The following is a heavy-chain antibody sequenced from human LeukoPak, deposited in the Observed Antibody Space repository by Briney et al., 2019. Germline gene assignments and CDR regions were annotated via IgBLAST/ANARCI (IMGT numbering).Heavy chain of an antibody. V-gene: IGHV1-69*06. CDR1: GGTFSSYA. Sequence: SVKVSCKASGGTFSSYAISWVRQAPGQGLEWMGGIIPIFGTANYAQKFQGRVTITADKSTSTAYMELSSLRSEDTAMYYCARGSYSSSWHYFDYWGQGTLVTVSS. CDR3: ARGSYSSSWHYFDY. CDR2: IIPIFGTA. J-gene: IGHJ4*02. D-gene: IGHD6-13*01.